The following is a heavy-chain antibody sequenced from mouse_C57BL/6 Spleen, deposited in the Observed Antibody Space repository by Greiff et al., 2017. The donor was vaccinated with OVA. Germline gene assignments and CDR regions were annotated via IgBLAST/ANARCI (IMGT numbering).Heavy chain of an antibody. CDR3: AREEELGWFAY. V-gene: IGHV5-17*01. Sequence: DVMLVESGGGLVKPGGSLKLSCAASGFTFSDYGMHWVRQAPEKGLEWVAYISSGSSTIYYADTVKGRFTISRDNAKNTLFLQMTSLRSEDTAMYYCAREEELGWFAYWGQGTLVTVSA. J-gene: IGHJ3*01. CDR2: ISSGSSTI. CDR1: GFTFSDYG.